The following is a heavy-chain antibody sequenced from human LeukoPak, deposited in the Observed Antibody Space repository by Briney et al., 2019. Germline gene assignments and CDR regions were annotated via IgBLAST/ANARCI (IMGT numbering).Heavy chain of an antibody. J-gene: IGHJ4*02. CDR3: ARDTIQPGLIDD. CDR1: GFSFSLYA. D-gene: IGHD2-2*01. Sequence: GGSLRLSCAAPGFSFSLYAMNWVRQAPGKGLEWISYINSGGDDIHYAASVRGRFTISRDDAGNTLFLQLSSLRAEDTAVYYCARDTIQPGLIDDWGQGTLVTVSS. V-gene: IGHV3-21*05. CDR2: INSGGDDI.